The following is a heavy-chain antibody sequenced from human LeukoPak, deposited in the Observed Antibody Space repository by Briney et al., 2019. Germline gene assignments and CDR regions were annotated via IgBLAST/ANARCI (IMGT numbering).Heavy chain of an antibody. CDR3: AGGPQYTGSFPF. D-gene: IGHD1-26*01. Sequence: GGSLRLSCAASGFSFNTIEMAWVRQAPGMGLEWLSYISNSGGTIKYADSVKGRFTISRDSAENALYLQMNNLGADDTAVYYCAGGPQYTGSFPFWGQGTLVAVSS. CDR1: GFSFNTIE. CDR2: ISNSGGTI. J-gene: IGHJ4*02. V-gene: IGHV3-48*03.